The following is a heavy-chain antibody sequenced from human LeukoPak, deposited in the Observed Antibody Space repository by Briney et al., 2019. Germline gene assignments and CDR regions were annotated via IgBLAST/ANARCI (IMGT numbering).Heavy chain of an antibody. V-gene: IGHV3-30-3*01. D-gene: IGHD2-21*01. CDR3: ARLNLGYGDFLEATKHDY. Sequence: GGSLRLSCAAAGFTFSTYPMHWVRQAPGKGLEWVAVISYDDGTNKYYADSAKGRFTISRDNSKNTLYLQMNSLRAEDKAVNHCARLNLGYGDFLEATKHDYWGQGTLVTVSS. J-gene: IGHJ4*02. CDR1: GFTFSTYP. CDR2: ISYDDGTNK.